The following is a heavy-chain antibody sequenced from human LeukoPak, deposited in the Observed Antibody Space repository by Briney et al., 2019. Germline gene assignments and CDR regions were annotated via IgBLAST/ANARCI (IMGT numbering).Heavy chain of an antibody. CDR3: AKEYCSGGSCYSTVYYFDY. J-gene: IGHJ4*02. Sequence: GGSLRLSCAASGFTFNTYWMSWVRQAPGQGLEWVANIGQDGREKYYVDSVKGRFTISRGNSKNTLYLQMNSLRAEDTAVYYCAKEYCSGGSCYSTVYYFDYWGQGTLVTVSS. V-gene: IGHV3-7*03. D-gene: IGHD2-15*01. CDR1: GFTFNTYW. CDR2: IGQDGREK.